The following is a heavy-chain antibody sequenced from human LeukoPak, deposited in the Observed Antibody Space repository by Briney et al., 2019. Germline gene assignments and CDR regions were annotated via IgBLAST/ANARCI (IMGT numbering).Heavy chain of an antibody. Sequence: PGGSLRLSCAASGFTFSSYDMHWVRQATGKGLERVSAIGTAGDTYYPGSVKGRFTISRENAKNSLYLQMNSLRAGDTAVYYCARGRVYCSSTSCCYWFDPWGQGTLVTVSS. D-gene: IGHD2-2*01. CDR3: ARGRVYCSSTSCCYWFDP. V-gene: IGHV3-13*01. CDR1: GFTFSSYD. J-gene: IGHJ5*02. CDR2: IGTAGDT.